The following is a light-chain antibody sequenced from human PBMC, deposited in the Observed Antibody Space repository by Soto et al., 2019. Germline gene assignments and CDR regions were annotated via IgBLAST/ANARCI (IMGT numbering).Light chain of an antibody. CDR1: QGVTTN. J-gene: IGKJ5*01. CDR2: DVS. CDR3: QQYNNWPFS. Sequence: EIIMTQSPCTLSVSPGERATLSCRASQGVTTNFAWYQQKSGQSPRLLIYDVSNRSTGVPARFSGSGSETDFTLTISGLRSEDSEVYFCQQYNNWPFSFGQGTRLEIK. V-gene: IGKV3-15*01.